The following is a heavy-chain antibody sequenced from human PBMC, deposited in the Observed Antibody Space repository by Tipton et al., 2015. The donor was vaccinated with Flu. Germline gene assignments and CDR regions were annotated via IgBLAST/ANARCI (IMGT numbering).Heavy chain of an antibody. V-gene: IGHV3-53*01. J-gene: IGHJ6*02. Sequence: GSLRLSCAASGFTVTSSYMSWVRQAPGKGLEWVSVIYGGGTTDYADSVKGRFTISRDKSKNALYLQTSSLRAEDTAVYYCARGPQVPVWPYYYGMDVWGQGTTVTVSS. CDR3: ARGPQVPVWPYYYGMDV. CDR2: IYGGGTT. D-gene: IGHD2-2*01. CDR1: GFTVTSSY.